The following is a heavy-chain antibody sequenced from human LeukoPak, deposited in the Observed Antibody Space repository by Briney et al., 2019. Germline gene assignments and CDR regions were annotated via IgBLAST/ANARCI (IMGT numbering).Heavy chain of an antibody. D-gene: IGHD6-13*01. CDR1: GFTFSTYA. CDR3: AKYSSTWYDDY. Sequence: GGSLRLSCAASGFTFSTYAMNWVRQAPGKGLEWVSAISVSGGSTYYADSVKGRFTISRDNSKNTLSLQMNSLRVEDTAVYYCAKYSSTWYDDYWGQGALVTV. J-gene: IGHJ4*02. CDR2: ISVSGGST. V-gene: IGHV3-23*01.